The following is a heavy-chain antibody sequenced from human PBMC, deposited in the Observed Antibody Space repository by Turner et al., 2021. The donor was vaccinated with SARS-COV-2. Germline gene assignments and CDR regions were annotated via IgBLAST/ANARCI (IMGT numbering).Heavy chain of an antibody. CDR2: ISYDGSNK. J-gene: IGHJ6*02. CDR1: GFTFSNYA. V-gene: IGHV3-30-3*01. Sequence: QVQLVESGGGVVQPGRSLRLFCAAAGFTFSNYALPWVRQAPGKGLEWVAVISYDGSNKYYADSVKGRFTISRDNSKNTLYLQMNSLRAEDTAVYYCARDRIIWDRGVYYYYGMDVWGQGTTVTVSS. CDR3: ARDRIIWDRGVYYYYGMDV. D-gene: IGHD1-26*01.